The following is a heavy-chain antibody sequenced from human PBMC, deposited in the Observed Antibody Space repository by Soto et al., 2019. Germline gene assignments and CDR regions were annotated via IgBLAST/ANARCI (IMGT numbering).Heavy chain of an antibody. D-gene: IGHD5-12*01. Sequence: GESLKISCKGSGYSFTSYWIDWVRQMPGKGLEWMGIIYPGDSDTRYSPSFQGQVTISADKSISTAYLQWSSLKASDTAMYYCARHVRDQYSGYATSLDYWGQGTLVTVSS. CDR3: ARHVRDQYSGYATSLDY. V-gene: IGHV5-51*01. CDR2: IYPGDSDT. J-gene: IGHJ4*02. CDR1: GYSFTSYW.